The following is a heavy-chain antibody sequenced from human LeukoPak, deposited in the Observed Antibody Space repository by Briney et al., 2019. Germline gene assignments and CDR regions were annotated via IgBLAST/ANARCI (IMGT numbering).Heavy chain of an antibody. CDR3: ARSAIVVVDAFDI. CDR1: GFTFSSYS. J-gene: IGHJ3*02. V-gene: IGHV3-48*04. Sequence: QSGGSLRLSCAASGFTFSSYSMNWVRQAPGKGLEWVSYISSSSSTIYYADSVKGRFTISRDNAKNSLYLQMNSLRAEDTAVYYCARSAIVVVDAFDIWGQGTMVTVSS. D-gene: IGHD3-22*01. CDR2: ISSSSSTI.